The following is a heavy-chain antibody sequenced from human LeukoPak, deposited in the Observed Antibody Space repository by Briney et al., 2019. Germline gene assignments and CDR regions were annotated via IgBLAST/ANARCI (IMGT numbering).Heavy chain of an antibody. V-gene: IGHV3-23*01. D-gene: IGHD2-15*01. CDR3: AKSYVVVAATSVYYFDY. J-gene: IGHJ4*02. Sequence: PGGSLRLSCAASGLTFNIYDMHWVRQAPGKGLEWVSVISAGGGTKDYADSVKGRFSIPRDNSKNTLYLQMNSLRAEDTAVYYCAKSYVVVAATSVYYFDYWGQGTLVTVSS. CDR2: ISAGGGTK. CDR1: GLTFNIYD.